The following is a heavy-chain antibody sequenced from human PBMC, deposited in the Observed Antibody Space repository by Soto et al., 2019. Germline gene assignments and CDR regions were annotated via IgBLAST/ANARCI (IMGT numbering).Heavy chain of an antibody. CDR1: GGTFSSYA. D-gene: IGHD3-16*01. CDR2: IIPIFGTA. J-gene: IGHJ4*02. V-gene: IGHV1-69*01. CDR3: ARDRRGGGGFDY. Sequence: QVQLVQSGAEVKKPGSSVKVSCKASGGTFSSYAISWVRQAPGQGLEWMGGIIPIFGTANYAQKFQGRVTITADESTSTAYRELSSLRSEDTAVFYCARDRRGGGGFDYWGQGTLVTVSS.